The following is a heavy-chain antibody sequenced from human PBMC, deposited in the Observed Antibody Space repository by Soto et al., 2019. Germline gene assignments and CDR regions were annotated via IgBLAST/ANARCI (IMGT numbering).Heavy chain of an antibody. CDR2: ISGYNGNT. Sequence: GASVKVSCKASGYTFRTHGVSWVRRAPGQGLEWMGWISGYNGNTNYAQKFQGRVTMTTETSTNTAYMELRSLRSDDTALYYCASWAGQVRDFGGPLDYWGQGPLVTVSS. CDR3: ASWAGQVRDFGGPLDY. J-gene: IGHJ4*02. CDR1: GYTFRTHG. D-gene: IGHD4-17*01. V-gene: IGHV1-18*04.